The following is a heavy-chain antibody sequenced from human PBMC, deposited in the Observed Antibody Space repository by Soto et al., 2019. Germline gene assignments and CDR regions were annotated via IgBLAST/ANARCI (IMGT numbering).Heavy chain of an antibody. CDR1: GFTFGSYA. J-gene: IGHJ6*02. CDR3: ARAYCGGDCTRSYYYYGMDV. CDR2: ISGTGDSS. Sequence: EVQLLESGGGLVQPGGSLRLSCAASGFTFGSYAMSWVRQAPGKGLEWVSLISGTGDSSEYANSVKGRFTISRDYSKTTVFLQMNSLRAEDTAVYFCARAYCGGDCTRSYYYYGMDVWGQGTTVSVPS. D-gene: IGHD2-21*02. V-gene: IGHV3-23*01.